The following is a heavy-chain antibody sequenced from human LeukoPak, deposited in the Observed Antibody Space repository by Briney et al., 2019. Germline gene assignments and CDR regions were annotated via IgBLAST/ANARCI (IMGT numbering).Heavy chain of an antibody. CDR3: AKDWVPSSSPTPIWFDP. J-gene: IGHJ5*02. D-gene: IGHD6-13*01. Sequence: PGGSLRLSCAASGFTFRSYAMSWVRQAPGKGLEWVSTISGSVDSTYYADSVRGRFTISRDSSNNTLYLQMNSLRAEDTAVYYCAKDWVPSSSPTPIWFDPWGQGTLVTVSS. V-gene: IGHV3-23*01. CDR2: ISGSVDST. CDR1: GFTFRSYA.